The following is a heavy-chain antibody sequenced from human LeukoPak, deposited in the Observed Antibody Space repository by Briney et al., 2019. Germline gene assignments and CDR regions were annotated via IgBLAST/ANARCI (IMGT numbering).Heavy chain of an antibody. Sequence: GASVKVSCKASGYTFTGYYMHWVRQAPGQGLEWMGWINPNSGGTNYAQKFQGRVTMTRDASIGTAYMELSRLRSDDTAVYYCARAADSGSHSTAGPDWGQGTLVTVSS. V-gene: IGHV1-2*02. CDR2: INPNSGGT. J-gene: IGHJ4*02. CDR1: GYTFTGYY. CDR3: ARAADSGSHSTAGPD. D-gene: IGHD1-26*01.